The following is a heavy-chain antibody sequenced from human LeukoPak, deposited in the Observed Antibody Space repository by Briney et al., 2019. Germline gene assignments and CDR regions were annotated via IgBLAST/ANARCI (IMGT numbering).Heavy chain of an antibody. CDR2: IREGGGNT. CDR3: AKGYKAYYFHDSGPPYI. Sequence: GGSLRLSCAASGFTFSSYAMSWVRQAPGKGLEWVSGIREGGGNTDYADSVKGRFTFSRDISKNTLILQMNSLRVEDTAVYYCAKGYKAYYFHDSGPPYIWGQGTMVTVSS. D-gene: IGHD3-22*01. V-gene: IGHV3-23*01. CDR1: GFTFSSYA. J-gene: IGHJ3*02.